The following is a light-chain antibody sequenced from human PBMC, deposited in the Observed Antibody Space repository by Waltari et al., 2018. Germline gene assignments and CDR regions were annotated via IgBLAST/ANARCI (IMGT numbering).Light chain of an antibody. Sequence: EIQMTQSPSALSASVGGRVTISCRASQNIYTNLAWYQQRPGEAPKLLIYAASSLQTGIPSRFSGSGSGTGFTLTISGLQPEDSAVYYCQHYYETPPTFGGGTKVEIK. CDR2: AAS. CDR1: QNIYTN. V-gene: IGKV1-17*01. CDR3: QHYYETPPT. J-gene: IGKJ4*01.